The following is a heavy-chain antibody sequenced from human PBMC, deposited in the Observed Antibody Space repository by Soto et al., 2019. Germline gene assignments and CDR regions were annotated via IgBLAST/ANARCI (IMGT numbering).Heavy chain of an antibody. CDR2: ISTYNGDT. Sequence: ASVKVSCKAAGYTFTRSGISWVRQAPGQGLEWMGWISTYNGDTNYAQTFQGRVTMTTDTSTSTVHMEVRSLRSDDTAVYYCAREGVAPYYYYGMDVWGQGTPVTSP. CDR1: GYTFTRSG. CDR3: AREGVAPYYYYGMDV. V-gene: IGHV1-18*04. D-gene: IGHD5-12*01. J-gene: IGHJ6*02.